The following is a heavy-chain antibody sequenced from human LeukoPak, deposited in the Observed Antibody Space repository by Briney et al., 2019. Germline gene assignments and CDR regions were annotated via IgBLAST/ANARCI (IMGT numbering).Heavy chain of an antibody. V-gene: IGHV1-69*10. CDR3: AREGSRRYCSSTSCYHFGSSWFDP. CDR2: MVPILGLS. Sequence: SVKVCCKGSGGTFSSYAILWVRQAPAQGVEGVGWMVPILGLSNDAQKFQGRVTITADKSTSTAYMELSSLRSEDTAVYYCAREGSRRYCSSTSCYHFGSSWFDPWGQGTLVTVSS. J-gene: IGHJ5*02. CDR1: GGTFSSYA. D-gene: IGHD2-2*01.